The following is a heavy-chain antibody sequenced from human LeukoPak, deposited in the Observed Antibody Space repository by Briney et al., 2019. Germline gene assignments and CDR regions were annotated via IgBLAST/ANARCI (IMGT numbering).Heavy chain of an antibody. D-gene: IGHD4-17*01. Sequence: GGSLRLSCAGSGFTFSNYAMIWVRQAPGRGLEWVSAITGDGVGTRYADSVKGRFTVSRDNFKNTLYLQMNSLRAGDTAVYYCAKDPNGDYVGAFDFWGQGTLVTVSS. V-gene: IGHV3-23*01. J-gene: IGHJ3*01. CDR1: GFTFSNYA. CDR2: ITGDGVGT. CDR3: AKDPNGDYVGAFDF.